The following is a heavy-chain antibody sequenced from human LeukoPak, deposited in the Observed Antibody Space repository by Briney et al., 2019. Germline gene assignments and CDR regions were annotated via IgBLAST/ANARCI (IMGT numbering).Heavy chain of an antibody. D-gene: IGHD3-10*01. Sequence: GGSLRLSCAASGFTFSSYGMHWVRQAPGKGLEWVAVISYDGSNKYYADSVKGRFTISRDNSKNTLYLQMNSLRAEDTAVYYCAKDLRLRLLWFGEFDYWGQGTLVTVS. V-gene: IGHV3-30*18. CDR3: AKDLRLRLLWFGEFDY. J-gene: IGHJ4*02. CDR2: ISYDGSNK. CDR1: GFTFSSYG.